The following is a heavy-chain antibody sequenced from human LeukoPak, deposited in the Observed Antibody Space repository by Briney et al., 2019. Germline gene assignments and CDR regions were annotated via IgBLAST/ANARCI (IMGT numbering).Heavy chain of an antibody. V-gene: IGHV3-23*01. CDR2: ISDSGGRI. CDR3: ARILSGYYFDF. J-gene: IGHJ4*02. CDR1: GFAFNNFA. D-gene: IGHD3-22*01. Sequence: PGGSLRLSCAASGFAFNNFAMSWVRQAPGKGLEWVSTISDSGGRIFYSVSVKGQFTISRDNSKYTLFLQMNSLKAEDTAIYYCARILSGYYFDFWGQGTLVTVSS.